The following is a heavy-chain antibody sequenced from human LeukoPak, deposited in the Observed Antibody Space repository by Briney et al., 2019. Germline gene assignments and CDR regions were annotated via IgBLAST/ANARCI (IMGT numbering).Heavy chain of an antibody. CDR3: AKAYGTNGYYQLPIDF. J-gene: IGHJ4*02. Sequence: PGGSLRLSCAVSGFTFSSNAMTWVRQAPGRGLERVSAITGDGSTTYYADSVKGRFTISRDNSRYTLFLQLNNLRAEDTAIYYCAKAYGTNGYYQLPIDFWGQGTLVAVSS. V-gene: IGHV3-23*01. CDR1: GFTFSSNA. D-gene: IGHD3-22*01. CDR2: ITGDGSTT.